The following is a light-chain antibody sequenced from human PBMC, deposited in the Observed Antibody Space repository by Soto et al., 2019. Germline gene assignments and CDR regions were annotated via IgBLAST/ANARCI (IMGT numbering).Light chain of an antibody. CDR3: QQYIYWPWT. Sequence: EIVMTQPPATLSVSPGERATLSCRASQSVSSTLAWYQQKPGQAPRLLIYGASTRATGIPARFSGSGSGTEFTLTISSLQSEDFAVYYCQQYIYWPWTFGQGTKVEIK. CDR2: GAS. J-gene: IGKJ1*01. V-gene: IGKV3-15*01. CDR1: QSVSST.